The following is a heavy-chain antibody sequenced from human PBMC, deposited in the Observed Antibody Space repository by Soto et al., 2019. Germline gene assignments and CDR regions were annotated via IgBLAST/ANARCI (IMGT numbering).Heavy chain of an antibody. D-gene: IGHD6-19*01. V-gene: IGHV1-69*08. Sequence: QVQLVQSGAEVKKPGSSVKVSCKASGGTFSSYTISWVRQAPGQGLEWMGRIIPILGIANYAQKCQGRVTITADKSTSTAYMELSSLRSEDTAVYYCARDLSAVAGTVYFDYWGQGTMVTVSS. J-gene: IGHJ4*02. CDR2: IIPILGIA. CDR3: ARDLSAVAGTVYFDY. CDR1: GGTFSSYT.